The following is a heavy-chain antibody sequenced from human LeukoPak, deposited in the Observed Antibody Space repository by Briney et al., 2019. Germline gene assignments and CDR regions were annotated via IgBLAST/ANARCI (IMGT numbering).Heavy chain of an antibody. CDR1: GGSISSYY. V-gene: IGHV4-59*12. CDR2: IYYSGST. D-gene: IGHD3-22*01. J-gene: IGHJ4*02. CDR3: VRVSSSGYYEYYFDY. Sequence: SETLSLTCTVSGGSISSYYWSWIRQPPGKGLEWIGYIYYSGSTNYNPSLKSRVTISVDTSKNQFSLKLSSVTAADTAVYYCVRVSSSGYYEYYFDYWGQGTLVTVSS.